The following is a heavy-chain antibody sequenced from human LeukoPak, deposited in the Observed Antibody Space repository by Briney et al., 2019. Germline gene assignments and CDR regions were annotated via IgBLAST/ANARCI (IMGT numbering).Heavy chain of an antibody. D-gene: IGHD5-12*01. J-gene: IGHJ1*01. V-gene: IGHV3-30*04. CDR3: ARDRGYSGYDFPYFQH. CDR1: GFTFSSYA. CDR2: ISYDGSNK. Sequence: GRSLRLSCAASGFTFSSYAMHWVRQAPGKGLEWVAVISYDGSNKYYADSVKGRFTISRDNSKNTLYLQMNSLRAEDTAVYYCARDRGYSGYDFPYFQHWGQGTLVTVSS.